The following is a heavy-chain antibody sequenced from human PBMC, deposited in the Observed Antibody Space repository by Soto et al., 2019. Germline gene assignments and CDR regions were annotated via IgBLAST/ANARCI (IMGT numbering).Heavy chain of an antibody. D-gene: IGHD4-17*01. CDR2: THYSGNT. CDR3: ARHTVTIRAGFDY. V-gene: IGHV4-59*01. CDR1: GGSISTYY. Sequence: PSETLSLTCTVSGGSISTYYWDWIRQPPGKELEWIGYTHYSGNTNYHPSLKSRVTISLDTSRNQFSLKLSSVTAPDTAIYYCARHTVTIRAGFDYWGQGALVTVSS. J-gene: IGHJ4*02.